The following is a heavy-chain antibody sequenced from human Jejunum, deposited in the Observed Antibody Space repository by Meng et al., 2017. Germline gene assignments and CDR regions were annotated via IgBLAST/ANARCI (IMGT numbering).Heavy chain of an antibody. CDR3: ARDLKSGGYYYYGLDV. CDR2: ITSSSRYI. Sequence: GGSLRLSCAASGFTFSSYSMIWLRQAPGKGLEWVSSITSSSRYIYYADSMKGRFTISRDNVKNSLYLQMNSLRADDTAVYYCARDLKSGGYYYYGLDVWGQGTTVTVSS. CDR1: GFTFSSYS. V-gene: IGHV3-21*01. J-gene: IGHJ6*02.